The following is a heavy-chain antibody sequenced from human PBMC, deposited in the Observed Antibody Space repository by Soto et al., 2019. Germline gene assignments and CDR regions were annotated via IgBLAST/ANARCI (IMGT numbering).Heavy chain of an antibody. V-gene: IGHV4-39*01. J-gene: IGHJ4*02. D-gene: IGHD6-13*01. CDR2: IYYSGST. Sequence: QLQLQESGPGLVKPSETLSLTCTVSGGSISSSSYYWGWIRQPPGKGLEWIGSIYYSGSTYYNPSLKSRVTISVDTSKNQFSLKLSSVTAADTAVYYCARRPSSSWYRYFDYWGQGTLVTVSS. CDR1: GGSISSSSYY. CDR3: ARRPSSSWYRYFDY.